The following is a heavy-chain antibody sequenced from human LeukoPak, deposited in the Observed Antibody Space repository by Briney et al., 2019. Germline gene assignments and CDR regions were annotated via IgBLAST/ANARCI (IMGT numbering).Heavy chain of an antibody. CDR3: ARVGYIDEGIDY. CDR2: ISGSGGST. V-gene: IGHV3-23*01. D-gene: IGHD5-24*01. CDR1: GLTFRNTA. J-gene: IGHJ4*02. Sequence: GGSLRLSCAASGLTFRNTAMSWVRQAPGKGLEWVSSISGSGGSTYYADFVRGRFSISRDNSKNTLSLQMNSLIAEDTAIYYCARVGYIDEGIDYWGQGTLVTVSS.